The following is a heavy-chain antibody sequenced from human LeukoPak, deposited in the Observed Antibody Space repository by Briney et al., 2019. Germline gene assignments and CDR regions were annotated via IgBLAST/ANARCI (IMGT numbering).Heavy chain of an antibody. CDR1: GFNFIDAW. V-gene: IGHV3-23*01. CDR3: AKDMVVTATYYFDY. Sequence: GGSLRLSCGAFGFNFIDAWMSWVRQAPGKGLEWVSAISGSGGSTYYADSVKGRFTISRDNSKNTLYLQMNSLRAEDTAVYYCAKDMVVTATYYFDYWGQGTLVTVSS. CDR2: ISGSGGST. D-gene: IGHD2-21*02. J-gene: IGHJ4*02.